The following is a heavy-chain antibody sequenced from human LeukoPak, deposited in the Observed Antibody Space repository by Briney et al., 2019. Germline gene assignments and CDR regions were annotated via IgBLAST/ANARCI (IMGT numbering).Heavy chain of an antibody. Sequence: GGALTLSCTASGRTLSSYSLHGVRQPRSRGLVWVSLISYSYWRITNYAGSMTGRFTISRDTAKNTLYLEMNSVAAEDTAVYYCARDLSGYSDYWGPGTLVTVSS. CDR3: ARDLSGYSDY. D-gene: IGHD2-15*01. CDR2: ISYSYWRIT. J-gene: IGHJ4*02. CDR1: GRTLSSYS. V-gene: IGHV3-74*01.